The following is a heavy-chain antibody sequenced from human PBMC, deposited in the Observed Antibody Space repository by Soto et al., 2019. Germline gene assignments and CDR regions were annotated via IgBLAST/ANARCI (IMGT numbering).Heavy chain of an antibody. V-gene: IGHV3-21*01. CDR2: ISSSSSYI. CDR3: ASHPRDSSGYWYYFDY. D-gene: IGHD3-22*01. J-gene: IGHJ4*02. Sequence: EVQLAESGGGLVKPGGSLRLSCAASEFTFSSYSMNWVRQAPEKGLEWVSSISSSSSYIYYAGSVKGRFTISRDNAKNSLYLQMNRLRAEDTAVYYCASHPRDSSGYWYYFDYWGPGTLVTVSS. CDR1: EFTFSSYS.